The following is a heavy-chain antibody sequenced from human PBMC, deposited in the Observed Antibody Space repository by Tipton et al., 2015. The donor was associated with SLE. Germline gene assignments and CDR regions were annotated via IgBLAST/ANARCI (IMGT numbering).Heavy chain of an antibody. V-gene: IGHV3-9*01. D-gene: IGHD6-19*01. CDR2: ISWNSGSI. CDR3: AKDRYSSGRYYFDY. J-gene: IGHJ4*02. Sequence: SLRLSCAASGFTFDDYAMHWVRQAPGKGLAWVSGISWNSGSIGYADSVKGRFTISRDNAKNSLYLQMNSLRAEDTALYYCAKDRYSSGRYYFDYWGQGTLVTVSS. CDR1: GFTFDDYA.